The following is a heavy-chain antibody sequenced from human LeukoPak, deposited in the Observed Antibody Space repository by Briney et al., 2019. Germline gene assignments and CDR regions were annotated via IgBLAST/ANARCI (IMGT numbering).Heavy chain of an antibody. Sequence: QSSETLSLTCTVSGGSISSYYWSWIRQPPGKGLEWIGYIYYSGSTYYNPSLKSRVTISVDTSKNQFSLKLTSVTAADTAVYFCARGGYYGSGNDFRFDPWGQGTLVTVSS. V-gene: IGHV4-59*01. CDR1: GGSISSYY. D-gene: IGHD3-10*01. J-gene: IGHJ5*02. CDR3: ARGGYYGSGNDFRFDP. CDR2: IYYSGST.